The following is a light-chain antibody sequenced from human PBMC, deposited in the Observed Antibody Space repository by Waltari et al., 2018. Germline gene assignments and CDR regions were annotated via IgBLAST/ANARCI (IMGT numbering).Light chain of an antibody. Sequence: QSALTQPASVSGSPGPSITISCPGTSSDVGGYNYVPWYQQHPGKAPKLMIYDVSNRPSGVSNRFSGSKSGNTASLTISGLQAEDEADYYCSSYTSSSTYVFGTGTKVTVL. CDR3: SSYTSSSTYV. CDR1: SSDVGGYNY. J-gene: IGLJ1*01. V-gene: IGLV2-14*03. CDR2: DVS.